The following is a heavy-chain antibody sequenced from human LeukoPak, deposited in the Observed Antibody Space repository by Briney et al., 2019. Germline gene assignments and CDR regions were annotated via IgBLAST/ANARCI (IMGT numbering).Heavy chain of an antibody. J-gene: IGHJ3*02. Sequence: GESLKISCQGSGYSFTNYWIGWVRQMPGKGLEWMGIIYPGDSDTRYSPSFQGQVTISADKSISTAYLQWSSLKASDTAMYYCARPVDTATTTGAFDIWGQGTMVTVSS. CDR3: ARPVDTATTTGAFDI. CDR1: GYSFTNYW. V-gene: IGHV5-51*01. D-gene: IGHD5-18*01. CDR2: IYPGDSDT.